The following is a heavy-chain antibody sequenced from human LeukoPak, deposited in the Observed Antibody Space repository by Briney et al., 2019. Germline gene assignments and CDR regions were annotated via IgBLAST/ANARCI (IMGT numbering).Heavy chain of an antibody. J-gene: IGHJ4*02. V-gene: IGHV3-30*18. Sequence: GGSLRLSCAASGFTFSSYGMHWVRQAPGKGLEWVAVISYDGSNKYYAGSVKGRFTISRDNSKNTLYLQMNSLRAEDTAVYYCAKDRGYSGYDYNGYFDYWGQGTLVTVSS. CDR3: AKDRGYSGYDYNGYFDY. CDR2: ISYDGSNK. D-gene: IGHD5-12*01. CDR1: GFTFSSYG.